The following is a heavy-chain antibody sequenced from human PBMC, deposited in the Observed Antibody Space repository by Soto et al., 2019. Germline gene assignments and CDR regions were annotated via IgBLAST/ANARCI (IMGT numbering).Heavy chain of an antibody. J-gene: IGHJ6*02. Sequence: QVQLVESGGGVVQPGTSLRLSCAASGFTFSNYAMHWVRQAAGKGLEWVAIISYDGSNTFYPDSVKGRFTISRDNSKNNVXLXKNSLRAEDTALYYCATDPSYCSGGTCYSFYYGMDVWGQGTTVTVSS. CDR3: ATDPSYCSGGTCYSFYYGMDV. CDR2: ISYDGSNT. D-gene: IGHD2-15*01. V-gene: IGHV3-30-3*01. CDR1: GFTFSNYA.